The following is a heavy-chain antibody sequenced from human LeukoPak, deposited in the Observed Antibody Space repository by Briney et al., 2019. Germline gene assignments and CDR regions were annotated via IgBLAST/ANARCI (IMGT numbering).Heavy chain of an antibody. CDR1: GFTFSKYA. CDR3: ARDASDIVIVPAAVGPFDL. CDR2: ISSNGVAT. J-gene: IGHJ4*02. D-gene: IGHD2-2*01. V-gene: IGHV3-64*01. Sequence: GGSLRLSCAASGFTFSKYAMSWVRQTPRKGLEYVSIISSNGVATHYATSVKGRFTISRDNSKNTLYLQMGSLRAEDMAVYYCARDASDIVIVPAAVGPFDLWGQGILVTVSS.